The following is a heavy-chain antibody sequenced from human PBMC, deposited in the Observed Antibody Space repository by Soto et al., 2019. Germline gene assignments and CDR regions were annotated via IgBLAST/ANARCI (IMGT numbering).Heavy chain of an antibody. D-gene: IGHD4-17*01. CDR2: IWNHGNTQ. CDR1: GFIFSRYG. Sequence: QVQLVESGGGVVQPGRSLRLSCAASGFIFSRYGMHWVRQTPGKGLEWVAVIWNHGNTQYYADSVKGRFTISRDNSNNALYLQMNSLRAEDTAPYYCVRDDDYDDNALDLWGQGTLVTVSS. V-gene: IGHV3-33*01. CDR3: VRDDDYDDNALDL. J-gene: IGHJ5*02.